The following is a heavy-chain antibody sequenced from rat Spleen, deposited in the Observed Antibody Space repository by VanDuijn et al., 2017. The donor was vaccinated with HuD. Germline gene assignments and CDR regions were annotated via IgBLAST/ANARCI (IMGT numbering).Heavy chain of an antibody. CDR3: ARHEDYGGYSRDYFGY. CDR2: ISYEGTST. D-gene: IGHD1-11*01. J-gene: IGHJ2*01. Sequence: EVQLVESGGGLVQPGRSMKLSCAALGFTFKNFYMAWVRQAPKKGLEWVASISYEGTSTYYGDSVKGRFTISRDNAKSTLYLQMNSLRSEDTATYFCARHEDYGGYSRDYFGYWGQGVMVTVSS. V-gene: IGHV5-22*01. CDR1: GFTFKNFY.